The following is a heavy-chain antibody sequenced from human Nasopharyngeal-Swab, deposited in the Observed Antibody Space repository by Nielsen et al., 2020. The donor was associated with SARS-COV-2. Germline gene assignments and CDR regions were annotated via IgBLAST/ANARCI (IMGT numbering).Heavy chain of an antibody. Sequence: GESLKISCAASGFIFSSYSLNWVRQAPGKGLEWVSYISSSSSPIYYADSVKGRFTISRDNAKNSVYLQMNSLRDEDTAVYYCGRNMDRSMDYYYGSGNYNGMDAWGQGTTVTVSS. CDR3: GRNMDRSMDYYYGSGNYNGMDA. J-gene: IGHJ6*02. CDR2: ISSSSSPI. V-gene: IGHV3-48*02. D-gene: IGHD3-10*01. CDR1: GFIFSSYS.